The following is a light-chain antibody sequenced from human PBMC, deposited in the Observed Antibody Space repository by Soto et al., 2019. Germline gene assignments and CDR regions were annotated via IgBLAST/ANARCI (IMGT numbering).Light chain of an antibody. CDR3: QQYYSTPYT. J-gene: IGKJ2*01. Sequence: DIVMTQSPDSLPVSLGERATINCKSSQSVLYSSNNKNHLAWYQQKAGQPPKLLIYWASTRKSGVPDRFSGSGSGTDFTLTISSLQAEDLAVYYCQQYYSTPYTFGQGTKLEIK. CDR1: QSVLYSSNNKNH. V-gene: IGKV4-1*01. CDR2: WAS.